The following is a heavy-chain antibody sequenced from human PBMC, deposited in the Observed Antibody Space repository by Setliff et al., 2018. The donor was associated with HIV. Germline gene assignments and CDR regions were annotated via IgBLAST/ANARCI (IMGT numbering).Heavy chain of an antibody. CDR3: AWGTQRPIDS. CDR1: GYTFRSHG. Sequence: ASVKVSCKASGYTFRSHGISWVRQAPGQGLEWMGWISTFNDNTNYARNLQGRVTMTTDTFTSTAYLELRSLTADDTAMYFCAWGTQRPIDSWGQGTLVTVSS. D-gene: IGHD3-16*01. CDR2: ISTFNDNT. J-gene: IGHJ4*02. V-gene: IGHV1-18*01.